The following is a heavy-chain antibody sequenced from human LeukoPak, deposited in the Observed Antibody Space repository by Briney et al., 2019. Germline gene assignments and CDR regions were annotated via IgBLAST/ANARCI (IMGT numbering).Heavy chain of an antibody. CDR1: GGSFSGYY. CDR3: ARADTYYYDSPLDY. J-gene: IGHJ4*02. CDR2: INHSGST. D-gene: IGHD3-22*01. Sequence: KASETLSLTCAVYGGSFSGYYWSWIRQPPGKGLEWIGEINHSGSTNYNPSLKSRVTMSVDTSKNQFSLKLSSVTAADTAVYYCARADTYYYDSPLDYWGQGTLVTVSS. V-gene: IGHV4-34*01.